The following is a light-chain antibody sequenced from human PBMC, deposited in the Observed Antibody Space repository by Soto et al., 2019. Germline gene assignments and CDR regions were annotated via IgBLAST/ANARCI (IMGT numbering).Light chain of an antibody. Sequence: EIVLTQSPATLSLSPGERATLSCRASQSASSYLAWYQQQPGQAPRLLISDATNRATGIPARFSGSGSGTHFTLTNSSLEPEDFALYYCQQRSNWPPRITFGQGTRLEIK. CDR1: QSASSY. CDR3: QQRSNWPPRIT. CDR2: DAT. J-gene: IGKJ5*01. V-gene: IGKV3-11*01.